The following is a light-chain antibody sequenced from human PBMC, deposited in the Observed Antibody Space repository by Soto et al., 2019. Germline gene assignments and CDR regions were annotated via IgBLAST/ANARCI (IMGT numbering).Light chain of an antibody. J-gene: IGKJ1*01. CDR3: QQYDISPWT. Sequence: VLTQSPGTLSLSPGERATLSCRASPSVSGSNLAWYQQKPGQAPRLVIYDSSTRATGFPDRFSGSGSGTDFTLTIIRLEPEDFAVYYCQQYDISPWTFGQGTKVDIK. V-gene: IGKV3-20*01. CDR1: PSVSGSN. CDR2: DSS.